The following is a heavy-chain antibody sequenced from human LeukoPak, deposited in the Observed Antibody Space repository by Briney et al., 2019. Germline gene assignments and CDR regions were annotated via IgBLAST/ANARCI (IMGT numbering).Heavy chain of an antibody. J-gene: IGHJ6*03. D-gene: IGHD5-18*01. CDR3: ARDLGYSYGWDYYYMDV. V-gene: IGHV4-59*01. CDR2: IYYSGST. Sequence: SETLSLTCTVSGGSISSYYWSWIRQPPGKELEWSGYIYYSGSTNYNPSLKSRVTISVDTSKNQFSLKLSSVTAADTAVYYCARDLGYSYGWDYYYMDVWGKGTTVTVSS. CDR1: GGSISSYY.